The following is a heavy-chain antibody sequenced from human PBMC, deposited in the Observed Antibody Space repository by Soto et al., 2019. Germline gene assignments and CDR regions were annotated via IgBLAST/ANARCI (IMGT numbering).Heavy chain of an antibody. CDR2: IYYSGST. J-gene: IGHJ4*02. D-gene: IGHD2-21*02. V-gene: IGHV4-39*01. CDR3: ARLDLTAQYYFDY. Sequence: QLQLQESGPGLVKPSETLSLTCTVSGGSISSSSYYWGWIRQPPGKGLEWIGSIYYSGSTYYNPSLKSRVTISVDTSKNQFSLKLSSVTAADTAVYYCARLDLTAQYYFDYWGQGTLVTVSS. CDR1: GGSISSSSYY.